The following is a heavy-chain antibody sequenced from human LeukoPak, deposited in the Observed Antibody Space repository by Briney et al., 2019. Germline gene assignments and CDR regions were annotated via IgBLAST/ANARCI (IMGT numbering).Heavy chain of an antibody. Sequence: GGPLRLSCAASESTFNPYAMNLVRQAPGKGLEWVSSISGTGSVTFYAESVKGRFTISRDKSKNTVYLQMNGLRAEDTAIYYCAKKQAYDLHSLPMDVWGHGTTVTVSS. CDR3: AKKQAYDLHSLPMDV. J-gene: IGHJ6*02. V-gene: IGHV3-23*01. D-gene: IGHD5-12*01. CDR1: ESTFNPYA. CDR2: ISGTGSVT.